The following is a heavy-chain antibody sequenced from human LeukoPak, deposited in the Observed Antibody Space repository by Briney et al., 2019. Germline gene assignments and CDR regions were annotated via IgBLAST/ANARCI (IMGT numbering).Heavy chain of an antibody. CDR1: GGSFSGYY. J-gene: IGHJ6*04. D-gene: IGHD3-10*01. V-gene: IGHV4-34*01. Sequence: PSETLSLTCAVYGGSFSGYYWSWIRQPPGKGLEWIGEINHSGSTNYNPYLKSRVTISVDTSKNQFSLKLSSVTAADTAVYYCARGRGYYGSGMLYGMDVWGKGTTVTVSS. CDR2: INHSGST. CDR3: ARGRGYYGSGMLYGMDV.